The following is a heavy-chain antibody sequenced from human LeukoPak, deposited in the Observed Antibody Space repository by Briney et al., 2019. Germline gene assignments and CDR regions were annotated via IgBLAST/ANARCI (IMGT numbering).Heavy chain of an antibody. V-gene: IGHV3-74*01. CDR2: INSDGSRT. Sequence: PGGSLRLSCAASGFSFSIYWMRWVRQAPGKGLVWVSHINSDGSRTSKADSVKGRFTISRDNAKNTLYLQMNSLRAEDTAVYYCTRGARYGMDAWGQGTTVTVS. CDR3: TRGARYGMDA. J-gene: IGHJ6*02. CDR1: GFSFSIYW.